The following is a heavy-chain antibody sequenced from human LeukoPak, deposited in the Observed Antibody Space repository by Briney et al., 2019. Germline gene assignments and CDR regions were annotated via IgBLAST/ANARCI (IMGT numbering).Heavy chain of an antibody. Sequence: SETLSLTCTVSGGSISSSSYYWGWIRQPPGKGLEWIGSIYYSGSTYYNPSLKSRVTVSVDTSKNQFSLKLSSVTAADTAVYYCATRKVGATLYYFDYWGQGTLVTVSS. V-gene: IGHV4-39*07. CDR1: GGSISSSSYY. CDR2: IYYSGST. J-gene: IGHJ4*02. CDR3: ATRKVGATLYYFDY. D-gene: IGHD1-26*01.